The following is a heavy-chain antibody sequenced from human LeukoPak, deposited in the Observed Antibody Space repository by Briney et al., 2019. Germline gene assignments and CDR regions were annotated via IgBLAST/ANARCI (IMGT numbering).Heavy chain of an antibody. D-gene: IGHD1-26*01. Sequence: PSETLSLTCTVSGGSISNYYWSWIRPPPGKGLEWIGYIYYSGSTNYNPSLKSRVTISVDTSKNQFSLKLSSVTAADTAVYYCARVSKLLPDYWGQGTLVTVSS. CDR3: ARVSKLLPDY. CDR2: IYYSGST. V-gene: IGHV4-59*01. J-gene: IGHJ4*02. CDR1: GGSISNYY.